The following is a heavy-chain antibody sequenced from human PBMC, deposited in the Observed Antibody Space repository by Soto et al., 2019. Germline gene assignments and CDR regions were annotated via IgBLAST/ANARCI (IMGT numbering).Heavy chain of an antibody. V-gene: IGHV4-34*01. D-gene: IGHD6-6*01. Sequence: KPSETLSLTCAVYGGSFSGYYWSWIRQPPGKGLEWIGEINHSGSTNYNPSLKSRVTISVDTSKNQFSLKLSSVTAADTAVYYCARAARAYYFDYWGQGTLVTVSS. CDR1: GGSFSGYY. CDR3: ARAARAYYFDY. J-gene: IGHJ4*02. CDR2: INHSGST.